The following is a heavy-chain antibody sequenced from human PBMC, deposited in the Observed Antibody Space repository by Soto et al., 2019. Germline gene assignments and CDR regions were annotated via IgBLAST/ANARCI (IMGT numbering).Heavy chain of an antibody. J-gene: IGHJ5*02. CDR1: GCSISSGCH. V-gene: IGHV4-38-2*02. CDR2: VDYSGNT. CDR3: ARQDRVVAEGRWFDP. D-gene: IGHD2-15*01. Sequence: SETLSLSCTVSGCSISSGCHWAWIGQPPGRGLEWLGSVDYSGNTYHNPSLTRRLTISVDKSKNQFSLNLSSVTAADTAVYYGARQDRVVAEGRWFDPWGQGTLVTVSS.